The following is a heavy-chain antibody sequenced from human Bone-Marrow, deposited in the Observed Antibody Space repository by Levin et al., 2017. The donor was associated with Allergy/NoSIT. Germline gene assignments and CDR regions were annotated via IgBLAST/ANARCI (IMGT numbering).Heavy chain of an antibody. CDR1: GDTLKRHA. D-gene: IGHD3-10*01. Sequence: SVKVSCKASGDTLKRHAFNWVRQAHGQGLQWMGGVIPMFETVNYAKNFRGRVTINADESTTTVFLELTSLTSDDTAVYFCARKMLGHFGSGRSQGNYYGMDAWGQGTTVIVSS. V-gene: IGHV1-69*13. CDR3: ARKMLGHFGSGRSQGNYYGMDA. CDR2: VIPMFETV. J-gene: IGHJ6*02.